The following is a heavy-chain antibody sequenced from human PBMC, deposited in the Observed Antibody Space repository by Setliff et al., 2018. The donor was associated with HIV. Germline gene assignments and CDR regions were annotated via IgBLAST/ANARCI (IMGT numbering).Heavy chain of an antibody. D-gene: IGHD2-15*01. J-gene: IGHJ3*02. CDR3: ARDDVGYCSGGSCYHLFDTFDI. Sequence: ASVKVSCKASGYSFTNYGISWVRQAPGQGLEWMGWISSYNDNTNYALSLQGRVTMTTDTSTSTAYMELRSLRSDDTAVYYCARDDVGYCSGGSCYHLFDTFDIWGQGTVVTVS. CDR2: ISSYNDNT. CDR1: GYSFTNYG. V-gene: IGHV1-18*01.